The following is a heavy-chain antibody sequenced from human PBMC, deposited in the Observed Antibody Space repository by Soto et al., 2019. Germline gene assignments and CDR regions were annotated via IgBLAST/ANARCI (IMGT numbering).Heavy chain of an antibody. CDR1: GFTFSNYW. CDR3: MTTSRGGPFDY. CDR2: IKQDGSET. V-gene: IGHV3-7*03. D-gene: IGHD3-10*01. J-gene: IGHJ4*02. Sequence: EVQLVESGGDLVQPGGSLRLSCAASGFTFSNYWMTWVRQAPGKGLEWVAIIKQDGSETKYVDSVKGRFTISRDNAKNSVYLQMNRLRAADTAVYYCMTTSRGGPFDYWGQGTLVTVSS.